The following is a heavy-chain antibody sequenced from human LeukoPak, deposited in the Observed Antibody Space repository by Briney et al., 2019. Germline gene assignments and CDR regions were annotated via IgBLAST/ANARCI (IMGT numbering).Heavy chain of an antibody. CDR2: IIPIFGTA. CDR1: GGTFSSYA. Sequence: GASVKVSCKASGGTFSSYAISWVRQAPGQGLEWMGGIIPIFGTANYAQKFQGRVTITADESTSTAYMELSSLRSEDTAVYYCARDGGVATISMPYYYYYMDVWGKGTTVTISS. V-gene: IGHV1-69*13. D-gene: IGHD5-12*01. CDR3: ARDGGVATISMPYYYYYMDV. J-gene: IGHJ6*03.